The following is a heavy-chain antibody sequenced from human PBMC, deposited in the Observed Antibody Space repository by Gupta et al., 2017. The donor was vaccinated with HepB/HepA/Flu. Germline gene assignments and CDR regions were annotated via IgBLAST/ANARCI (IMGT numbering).Heavy chain of an antibody. CDR1: GFTFSCYS. J-gene: IGHJ4*02. D-gene: IGHD2-2*01. Sequence: EVQLVESGGGLVKPGGSLRLSCAASGFTFSCYSMNWVRQAPGKGLEWVSSISSSSSYIYYADSVKGRFTISRDNAKNSLYLQMNSLRAEDTAVYYCARMPSRFVVPAAAFDYWGQGTLVTVSS. CDR2: ISSSSSYI. V-gene: IGHV3-21*01. CDR3: ARMPSRFVVPAAAFDY.